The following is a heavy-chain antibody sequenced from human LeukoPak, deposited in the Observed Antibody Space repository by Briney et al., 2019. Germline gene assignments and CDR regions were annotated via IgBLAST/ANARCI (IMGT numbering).Heavy chain of an antibody. Sequence: ASVKVSCKASGGTFSSYAISWVRQAPGQGREWRGRIIPILGIANYAQKFQGRVTITADKSTSTAYMELSSLRSEDTAVYYCASRIRNIWFGDPLGMDVWGQGTTVTVSS. CDR2: IIPILGIA. CDR1: GGTFSSYA. J-gene: IGHJ6*02. CDR3: ASRIRNIWFGDPLGMDV. D-gene: IGHD3-10*01. V-gene: IGHV1-69*04.